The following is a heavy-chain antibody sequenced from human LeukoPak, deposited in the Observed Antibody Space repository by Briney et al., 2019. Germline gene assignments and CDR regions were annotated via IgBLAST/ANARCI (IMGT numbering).Heavy chain of an antibody. D-gene: IGHD6-6*01. Sequence: GGSLRLSCAASGFTFSSYGMHWVRQAPGKGLEWVAVISYDGSDKHYGDSVNGRFTISRDNSKNTLYLQMNSLRAKDTAVYYCAKEYSRSVYLEYWGQGTLVTVSS. V-gene: IGHV3-30*18. CDR2: ISYDGSDK. CDR3: AKEYSRSVYLEY. J-gene: IGHJ4*02. CDR1: GFTFSSYG.